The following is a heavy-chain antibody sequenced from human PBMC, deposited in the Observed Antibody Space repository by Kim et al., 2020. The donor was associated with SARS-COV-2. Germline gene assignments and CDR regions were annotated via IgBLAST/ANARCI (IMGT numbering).Heavy chain of an antibody. J-gene: IGHJ4*02. V-gene: IGHV4-61*01. D-gene: IGHD3-22*01. CDR2: IYYSGST. CDR3: ARESLCSYYDSKLSNCTYFDY. CDR1: GGSVSSGSYY. Sequence: SETLSLTCTVSGGSVSSGSYYWSWIRQPPGKGLEWIGYIYYSGSTNYNPSLKSRVTISVDTSKNQFSLKLSSVTAADTAVYYCARESLCSYYDSKLSNCTYFDYWGQGTLVTVSS.